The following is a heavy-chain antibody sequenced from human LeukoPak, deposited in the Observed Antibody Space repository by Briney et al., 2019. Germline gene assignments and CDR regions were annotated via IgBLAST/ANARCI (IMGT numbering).Heavy chain of an antibody. CDR2: ISYDGSNK. D-gene: IGHD3-22*01. Sequence: GRSLRLSCAASGFTFSSYGMHWVRQAPGKGLEWVAVISYDGSNKYYTDSVKGRFTISRDNSKNTLYLQMNSLRAEDTAVYYCAKELSTYYYDSSGYYYPDYWGQGTLVTVSS. V-gene: IGHV3-30*18. CDR1: GFTFSSYG. J-gene: IGHJ4*02. CDR3: AKELSTYYYDSSGYYYPDY.